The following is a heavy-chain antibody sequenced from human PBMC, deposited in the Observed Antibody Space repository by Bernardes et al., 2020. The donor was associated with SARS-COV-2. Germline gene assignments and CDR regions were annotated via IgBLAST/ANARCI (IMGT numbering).Heavy chain of an antibody. CDR1: GGTIHMFV. CDR3: ARGRDIVVEPSGSDASDV. Sequence: SVKVSCKASGGTIHMFVMSWVRQAPGRRLEWMGGIIPIFGKTPYAQKFQGRVTITADESTSTAYLELRSLRSEDTAIYFCARGRDIVVEPSGSDASDVWGQGTMVTVST. CDR2: IIPIFGKT. D-gene: IGHD2-2*01. J-gene: IGHJ3*01. V-gene: IGHV1-69*13.